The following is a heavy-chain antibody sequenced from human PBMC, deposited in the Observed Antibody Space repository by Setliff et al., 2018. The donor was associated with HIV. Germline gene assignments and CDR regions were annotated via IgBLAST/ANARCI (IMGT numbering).Heavy chain of an antibody. V-gene: IGHV4-39*01. CDR1: SGSFSSRHY. J-gene: IGHJ4*02. D-gene: IGHD5-12*01. CDR3: ARHQSGYNFSPFDN. CDR2: VSYSGTT. Sequence: PSETLSLTCTVSSGSFSSRHYWGWIRQSPGKGLEWIGSVSYSGTTYYNPSLRSRITISVDTSKNQFSLIVSSVTSADTATYYRARHQSGYNFSPFDNWGLGSPVTVSS.